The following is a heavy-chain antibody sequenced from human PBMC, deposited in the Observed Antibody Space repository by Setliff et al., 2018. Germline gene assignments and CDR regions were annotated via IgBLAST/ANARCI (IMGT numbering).Heavy chain of an antibody. CDR1: GYTFTNFG. J-gene: IGHJ4*02. D-gene: IGHD2-2*01. CDR2: NSAY. V-gene: IGHV1-18*01. Sequence: ASVKVSCKTSGYTFTNFGINWVRQAPGQGLGWMGWNSAYAQKFQGRVTMTTDTPTSTAYMELRSLRSDDTAVYYCARGPPDFVVVPAAAKFDFWGQGTLVTVSS. CDR3: ARGPPDFVVVPAAAKFDF.